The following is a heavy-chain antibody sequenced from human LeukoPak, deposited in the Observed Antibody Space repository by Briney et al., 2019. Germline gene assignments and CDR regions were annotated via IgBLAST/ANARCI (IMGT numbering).Heavy chain of an antibody. CDR2: FDPEDGET. V-gene: IGHV1-24*01. D-gene: IGHD6-13*01. CDR1: GYTLTELS. Sequence: AASVKVSCKVSGYTLTELSMHWVRQAPGKGLEWMGGFDPEDGETIYAQKFQGRVTMTEDTSTDTAYMELSSLRSDDTAVYYCARDKGYSSSWFAQVFDYWGQGILVTVSS. CDR3: ARDKGYSSSWFAQVFDY. J-gene: IGHJ4*02.